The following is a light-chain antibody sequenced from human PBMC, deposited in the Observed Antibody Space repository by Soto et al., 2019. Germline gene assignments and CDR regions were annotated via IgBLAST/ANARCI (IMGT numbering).Light chain of an antibody. CDR3: QVYDYISAGFT. J-gene: IGKJ3*01. CDR1: QDIRQD. CDR2: DAS. Sequence: DIQMTQSPSSLSASIGDRVTITCQASQDIRQDLNWYQQKPGKAPKLLIYDASRLETGVPSRFIGSGSGTDFTFTVSSLQSEDIAPHYCQVYDYISAGFTFGPGTKVDLK. V-gene: IGKV1-33*01.